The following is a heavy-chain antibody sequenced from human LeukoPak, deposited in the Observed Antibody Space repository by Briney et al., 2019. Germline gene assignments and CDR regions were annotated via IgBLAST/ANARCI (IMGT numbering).Heavy chain of an antibody. CDR1: GYTFTSYY. D-gene: IGHD4/OR15-4a*01. V-gene: IGHV1-46*01. CDR3: ARDVSLIGRSLRPPPFDP. Sequence: ALVKVSCKASGYTFTSYYMHWVRQAPGQGLEWMSIINPSGGSTSYAQKFQGRVTITADKSTSTAYMELSSLRSEDTAVYYCARDVSLIGRSLRPPPFDPWGQGTLVTVSS. CDR2: INPSGGST. J-gene: IGHJ5*02.